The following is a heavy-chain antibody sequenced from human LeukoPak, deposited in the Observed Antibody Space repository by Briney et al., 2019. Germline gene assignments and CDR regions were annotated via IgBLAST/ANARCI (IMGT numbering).Heavy chain of an antibody. CDR3: ARITMVRGALDY. V-gene: IGHV3-7*01. Sequence: GGSLRLSCAASGFTFTNYWMNWVRQAPGKGLEWVANIKKDGSEKYYVDSVKGRFTISRDNAKNSLYLQMNSLRAEDTAVYYCARITMVRGALDYWGQGTLVTVSS. CDR1: GFTFTNYW. CDR2: IKKDGSEK. D-gene: IGHD3-10*01. J-gene: IGHJ4*02.